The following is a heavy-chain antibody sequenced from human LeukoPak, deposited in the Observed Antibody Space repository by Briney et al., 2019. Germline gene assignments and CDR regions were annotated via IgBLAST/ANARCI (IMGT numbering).Heavy chain of an antibody. D-gene: IGHD2-15*01. J-gene: IGHJ3*02. V-gene: IGHV4-59*08. CDR3: ARLGVAATDDAFDI. CDR1: GGSISSYY. CDR2: TYYSGST. Sequence: SETLSLTCTVSGGSISSYYWSWIRQPPGKGLEWIGYTYYSGSTNYNPSLKSRVTISVDTSKNQFSLKLSSVTAADTAVYYCARLGVAATDDAFDIWGQGTMVTVSS.